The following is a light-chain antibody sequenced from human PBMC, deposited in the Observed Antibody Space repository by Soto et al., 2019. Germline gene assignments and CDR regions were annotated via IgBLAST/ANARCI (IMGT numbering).Light chain of an antibody. V-gene: IGKV3D-15*01. Sequence: EIVLTQSPVTLSLSPGERATLSCRASQSVRTYLAWYQVKPGQAPRLLIYDASRRASGVPARFSASGSGTEFTLTITSLQSEDFAVYYCQQYNQWPHPFGGGTKVDIK. CDR3: QQYNQWPHP. J-gene: IGKJ4*01. CDR1: QSVRTY. CDR2: DAS.